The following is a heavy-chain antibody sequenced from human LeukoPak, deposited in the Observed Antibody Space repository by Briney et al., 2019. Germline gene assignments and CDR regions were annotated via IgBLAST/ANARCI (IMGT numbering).Heavy chain of an antibody. CDR3: ARDDGTTVKMDY. J-gene: IGHJ4*02. CDR1: GGSISSGGYY. D-gene: IGHD4-11*01. CDR2: IYHSGST. Sequence: SETLSLTCTVSGGSISSGGYYWSWIRQPPGKGLEWIGYIYHSGSTYYNPSLKSRVTISVDRSKNQFSLKVSSVTAADTAVYYCARDDGTTVKMDYWGQGTLVTVSS. V-gene: IGHV4-30-2*01.